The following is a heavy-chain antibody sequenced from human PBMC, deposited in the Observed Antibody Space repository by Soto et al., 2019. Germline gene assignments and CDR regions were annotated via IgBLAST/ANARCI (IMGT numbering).Heavy chain of an antibody. D-gene: IGHD3-3*01. CDR1: GFAFGGYW. J-gene: IGHJ6*03. CDR3: ARHTFLGVVPRDYCNYMDV. Sequence: GGSLTLSCAASGFAFGGYWVTSVRQAPGKGLEWVASIKQDGTENYYVDSLKGRFTIFRDNAKNSLYLQMNSLRAEDTAVYYCARHTFLGVVPRDYCNYMDVWGKGTTVTVSS. CDR2: IKQDGTEN. V-gene: IGHV3-7*01.